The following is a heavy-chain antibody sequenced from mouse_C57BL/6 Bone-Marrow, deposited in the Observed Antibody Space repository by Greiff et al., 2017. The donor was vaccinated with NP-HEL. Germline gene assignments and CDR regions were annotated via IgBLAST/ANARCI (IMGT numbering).Heavy chain of an antibody. D-gene: IGHD2-3*01. CDR3: ARWDDGYPYAMDY. Sequence: VQLQQPGAELVMPGASVKLSCKASGYTFTSYWMHWVKQRPGQGLEWIGEIDPSDSYTNYNQKFKGKSTLTVDKSSSTAYMQLSSLTSEDSAVYYCARWDDGYPYAMDYWGQGTSVTVSS. CDR1: GYTFTSYW. CDR2: IDPSDSYT. J-gene: IGHJ4*01. V-gene: IGHV1-69*01.